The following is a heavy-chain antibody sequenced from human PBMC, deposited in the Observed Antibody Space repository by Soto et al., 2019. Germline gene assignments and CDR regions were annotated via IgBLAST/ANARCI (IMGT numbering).Heavy chain of an antibody. CDR3: ARDDPGILVVPAAMGVY. CDR2: IIPIFGTA. D-gene: IGHD2-2*01. Sequence: QVQLVQSGAEVKKPGSSVKVSCKASGGTISSYAISWVRQAPGQGLEWMGGIIPIFGTANYAQKFQGRVTITADKSTSTAYMELSSLRSEDTAVYYCARDDPGILVVPAAMGVYWGQGTLVTVSS. CDR1: GGTISSYA. J-gene: IGHJ4*02. V-gene: IGHV1-69*06.